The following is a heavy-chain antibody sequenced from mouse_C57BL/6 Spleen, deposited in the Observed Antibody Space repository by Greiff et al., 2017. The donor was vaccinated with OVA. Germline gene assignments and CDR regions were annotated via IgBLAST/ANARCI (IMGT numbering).Heavy chain of an antibody. V-gene: IGHV1-80*01. CDR2: IYPGDGDT. Sequence: VQLVESGAELVKPGASVKISCKASGYAFSSYWMNWVKQRPGKGLEWIGQIYPGDGDTNYNGKFKGKATLTADKSSSTAYMQLSSLTAENSAVYFCARSGLAHYYAMDYWGQGTSVTVSS. J-gene: IGHJ4*01. D-gene: IGHD3-1*01. CDR1: GYAFSSYW. CDR3: ARSGLAHYYAMDY.